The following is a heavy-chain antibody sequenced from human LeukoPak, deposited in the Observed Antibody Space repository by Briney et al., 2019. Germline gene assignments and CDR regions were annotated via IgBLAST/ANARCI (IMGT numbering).Heavy chain of an antibody. D-gene: IGHD2-2*01. CDR1: GGSFSGYY. CDR2: IYYSGST. J-gene: IGHJ4*02. V-gene: IGHV4-34*01. Sequence: SETLSLTCAVYGGSFSGYYWSWIRQPPGKGLEWIGSIYYSGSTYYNPSLKSRVTISVDTSKNQFSLKLSSVTAADTAVYYCARRGKYCSSSSCYYYFDYWGQGTLVTVSS. CDR3: ARRGKYCSSSSCYYYFDY.